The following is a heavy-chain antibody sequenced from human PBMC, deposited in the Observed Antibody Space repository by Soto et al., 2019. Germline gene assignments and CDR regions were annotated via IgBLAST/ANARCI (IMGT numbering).Heavy chain of an antibody. Sequence: QVQLVESGGGVVQPGRSLRLSCAASGFTFSHHGMHWVRQAPGKGLEWLTVVSSDGSITYDADSVRGRFAISRDNFKNTLYLHMNSLRTEDTAVYYCAKESDYYSNSKWSFDSWGQGILVTVSS. CDR1: GFTFSHHG. CDR3: AKESDYYSNSKWSFDS. CDR2: VSSDGSIT. D-gene: IGHD2-21*01. J-gene: IGHJ4*02. V-gene: IGHV3-30*18.